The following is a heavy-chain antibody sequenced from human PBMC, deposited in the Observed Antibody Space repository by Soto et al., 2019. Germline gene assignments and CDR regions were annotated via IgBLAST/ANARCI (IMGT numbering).Heavy chain of an antibody. Sequence: QAQLVQSGPEVKKPGASVKVSCKASGYTFSSYGISWVRQAPGQGLEWLGWIGPYDDDTKYAQNLQGRVRMTTDTSTRTVYMDLRSLRSDDTAIYYCARGGYYDSSGSRNYHYYGMDVWGQGTTVTVSS. D-gene: IGHD3-22*01. J-gene: IGHJ6*02. CDR1: GYTFSSYG. CDR3: ARGGYYDSSGSRNYHYYGMDV. CDR2: IGPYDDDT. V-gene: IGHV1-18*01.